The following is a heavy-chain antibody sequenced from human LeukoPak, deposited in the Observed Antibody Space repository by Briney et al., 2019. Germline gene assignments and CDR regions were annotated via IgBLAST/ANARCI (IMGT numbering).Heavy chain of an antibody. V-gene: IGHV4-39*01. J-gene: IGHJ4*02. Sequence: SETLSLTCSVSGGSIISTDYYWGWIRQPPGTGLEWIASVSYSGTTYYNPSLKSRVTISVGTSRNQFSLKLSSVTAADTAVFFCARHAYYPDSSGYYYYFDYWGQGTLVTVSS. CDR2: VSYSGTT. CDR1: GGSIISTDYY. CDR3: ARHAYYPDSSGYYYYFDY. D-gene: IGHD3-22*01.